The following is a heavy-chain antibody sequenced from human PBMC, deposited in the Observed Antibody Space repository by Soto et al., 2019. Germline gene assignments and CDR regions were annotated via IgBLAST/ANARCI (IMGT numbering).Heavy chain of an antibody. J-gene: IGHJ4*02. CDR3: ARVSSSWYKDYFDY. Sequence: QVQLVQSGAEVTKPGSSVKVSCKASGGTFSGYAISWVRQAPGQGLEWMGGIIPIFGTANYAQKFQGRVTITADESTSTAYMELSSLRSEDTAVYYCARVSSSWYKDYFDYWGQGTLVTVSS. CDR2: IIPIFGTA. V-gene: IGHV1-69*12. CDR1: GGTFSGYA. D-gene: IGHD6-13*01.